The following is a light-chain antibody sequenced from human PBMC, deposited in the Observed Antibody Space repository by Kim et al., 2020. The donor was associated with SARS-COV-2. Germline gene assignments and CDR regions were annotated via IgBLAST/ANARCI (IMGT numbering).Light chain of an antibody. CDR2: GAF. CDR1: QSVSNNY. Sequence: EIVLTQSPGTLSLSPGERATLSCRASQSVSNNYLAWYQQRPGRAPRLLIYGAFSRATGIPDRFSGSGSGTDFTLTISRLEPEDFAVYHCKLYGGSPPVIFGQGTKVDIK. CDR3: KLYGGSPPVI. V-gene: IGKV3-20*01. J-gene: IGKJ2*01.